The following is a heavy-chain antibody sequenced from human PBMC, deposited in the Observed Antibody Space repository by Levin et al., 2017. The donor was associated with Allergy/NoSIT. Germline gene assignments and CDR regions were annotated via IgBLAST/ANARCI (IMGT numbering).Heavy chain of an antibody. CDR2: IGAAGNT. CDR1: GFTFSTYD. J-gene: IGHJ6*02. D-gene: IGHD2-8*01. Sequence: GGSLRLSCAASGFTFSTYDMHWVRRSTGKGLEWVAAIGAAGNTHYSDSVKGRFTISRENALNSLYLHMNSLRAGDTAMYYCARLCTKAECYIGGHNYAMDVWGQGTTVTVSS. V-gene: IGHV3-13*01. CDR3: ARLCTKAECYIGGHNYAMDV.